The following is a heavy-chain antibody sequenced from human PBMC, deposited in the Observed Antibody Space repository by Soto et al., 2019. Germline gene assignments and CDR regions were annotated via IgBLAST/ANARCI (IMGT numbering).Heavy chain of an antibody. CDR3: CKGSGSNLYYYGMDV. V-gene: IGHV3-23*01. CDR2: ISGSGGNT. D-gene: IGHD3-10*01. CDR1: GITFRSYA. J-gene: IGHJ6*02. Sequence: PGGSLILSCAASGITFRSYAMNWVRQAPGKGLEWVSGISGSGGNTYYADSGKGRFTISRDNSKNTLYLQMNSLRVDDTAVYYCCKGSGSNLYYYGMDVWGRGTTVTVSS.